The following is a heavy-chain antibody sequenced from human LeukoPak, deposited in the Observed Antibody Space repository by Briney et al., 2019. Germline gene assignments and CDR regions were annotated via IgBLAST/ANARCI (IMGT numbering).Heavy chain of an antibody. CDR2: INHSGST. CDR3: ASGWWLDY. V-gene: IGHV4-34*01. CDR1: GGSFRGYY. Sequence: SETLSLTCAVYGGSFRGYYWSGIRQPPGKGLEWIGEINHSGSTNYNPSLKSRVTISVDTSKNQFSLKLSSVTAADTAVYYCASGWWLDYWGQGTLVTVSS. D-gene: IGHD2-15*01. J-gene: IGHJ4*02.